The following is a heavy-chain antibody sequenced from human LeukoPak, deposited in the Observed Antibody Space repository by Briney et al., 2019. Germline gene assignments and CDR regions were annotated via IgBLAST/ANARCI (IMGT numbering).Heavy chain of an antibody. Sequence: TGGSLRLSCSASGFAFSICAMTWVRQAPGKGLEWVSTISGGGEYTYYADSVKGRFTISRDNSKNTLYLQMNSLRAEDTAVYYCARAGVLRFLEWLWSWDYMDVWGKGTTVTVSS. D-gene: IGHD3-3*01. CDR2: ISGGGEYT. V-gene: IGHV3-23*01. CDR3: ARAGVLRFLEWLWSWDYMDV. CDR1: GFAFSICA. J-gene: IGHJ6*03.